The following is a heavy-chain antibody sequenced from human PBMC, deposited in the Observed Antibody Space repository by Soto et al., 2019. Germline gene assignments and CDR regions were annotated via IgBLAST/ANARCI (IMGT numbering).Heavy chain of an antibody. D-gene: IGHD3-22*01. CDR2: ISAYNGNT. Sequence: ASVKVSCKASGYTFTSYGMSWVRQAPGQGLEWIGWISAYNGNTNYAQKLQGRVTMTTDTSTSTAYMELRSLRSDDTAVYYCASDLGQSNYYDSSGTDYWGQGTLVTVSS. J-gene: IGHJ4*02. CDR3: ASDLGQSNYYDSSGTDY. CDR1: GYTFTSYG. V-gene: IGHV1-18*01.